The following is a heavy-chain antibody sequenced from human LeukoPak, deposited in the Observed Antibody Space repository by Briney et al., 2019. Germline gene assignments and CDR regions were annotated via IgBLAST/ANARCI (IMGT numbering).Heavy chain of an antibody. CDR2: INSNGGST. Sequence: PGGSLRLSCSASGFTFSSYAMHWVRQAPGKGLEYVSAINSNGGSTYYADSVKGRFTISRDNPKNTLYLQMNSLRVEDTAVYYCALGLVTDYWGQGTLVTVSS. CDR3: ALGLVTDY. J-gene: IGHJ4*02. V-gene: IGHV3-64*04. CDR1: GFTFSSYA. D-gene: IGHD3-9*01.